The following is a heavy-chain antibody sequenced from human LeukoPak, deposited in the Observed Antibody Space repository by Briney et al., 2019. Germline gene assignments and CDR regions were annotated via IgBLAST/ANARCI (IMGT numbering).Heavy chain of an antibody. V-gene: IGHV1-18*01. J-gene: IGHJ5*02. Sequence: GASVKVSCKASGYTFSTYGVTWVRQAPGQGLEWMGWISAYSNVTNYAQKLQGRVTMTTDTSTSTAYMELRNLRSDDTAVYYCARGKGRLLWFGELLVEGENWFDPWGQGTLVTVSS. D-gene: IGHD3-10*01. CDR1: GYTFSTYG. CDR3: ARGKGRLLWFGELLVEGENWFDP. CDR2: ISAYSNVT.